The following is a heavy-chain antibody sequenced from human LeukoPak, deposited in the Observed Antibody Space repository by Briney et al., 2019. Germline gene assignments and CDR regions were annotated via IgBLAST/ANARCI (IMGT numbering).Heavy chain of an antibody. V-gene: IGHV4-34*01. CDR3: ARGRSSGWYNNYFDY. CDR1: GGSFSGYY. CDR2: INHSGST. D-gene: IGHD6-19*01. Sequence: SETPSLTCAVYGGSFSGYYWSWIRQPPGKGLEWIGEINHSGSTNYNPSLKSRVTISVDTSKNQFSLKLSSVTAADTAMYYCARGRSSGWYNNYFDYWGQGTLVTVSS. J-gene: IGHJ4*02.